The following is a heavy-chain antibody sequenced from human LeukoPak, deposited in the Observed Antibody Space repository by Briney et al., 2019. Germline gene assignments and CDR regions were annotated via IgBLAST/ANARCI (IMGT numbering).Heavy chain of an antibody. D-gene: IGHD6-13*01. CDR1: GYSFTSYW. Sequence: GESLKISCKGSGYSFTSYWISWVRQMPGKGLEWMGRIDPSDSYTNYSPSFQGHVTISADKSISTAYLQWSSLKASDTAMYYCARHPALYSGSWYYFDYWGQGTLVTVSS. J-gene: IGHJ4*02. CDR2: IDPSDSYT. V-gene: IGHV5-10-1*01. CDR3: ARHPALYSGSWYYFDY.